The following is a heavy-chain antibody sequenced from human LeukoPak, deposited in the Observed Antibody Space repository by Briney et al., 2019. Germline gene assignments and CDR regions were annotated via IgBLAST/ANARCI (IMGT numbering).Heavy chain of an antibody. J-gene: IGHJ6*02. V-gene: IGHV3-66*01. CDR2: IYSGGST. D-gene: IGHD4-11*01. CDR3: AREAHDYSRLAGYGMDV. CDR1: GFTVSRNH. Sequence: GGSLRLSCVASGFTVSRNHMSWLRQAPGKGLEWVSLIYSGGSTYYADSVKGRFTISRDNSKNTLWLQMHSLTVEDTAVYYCAREAHDYSRLAGYGMDVWGQGTTVSVSS.